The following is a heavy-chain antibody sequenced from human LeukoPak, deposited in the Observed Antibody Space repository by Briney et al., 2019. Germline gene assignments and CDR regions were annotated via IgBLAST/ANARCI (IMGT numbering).Heavy chain of an antibody. D-gene: IGHD3-22*01. CDR2: IYYSGST. CDR3: ARSLIRWYYDSSGYLDY. J-gene: IGHJ4*02. CDR1: GGSISSSSYY. Sequence: SETLSLNCTVSGGSISSSSYYWGWIRQPPGKGLGWIGSIYYSGSTYYNPSLKSRVTISVDTSKNQFSLKLSSVTAADTAVYYCARSLIRWYYDSSGYLDYWGQGTLVTVSS. V-gene: IGHV4-39*01.